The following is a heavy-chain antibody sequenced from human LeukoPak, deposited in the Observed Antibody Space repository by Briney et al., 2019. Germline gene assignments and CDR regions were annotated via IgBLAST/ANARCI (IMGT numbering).Heavy chain of an antibody. V-gene: IGHV3-11*06. J-gene: IGHJ3*02. D-gene: IGHD5-12*01. CDR3: TRDSGYNAFDI. Sequence: GRFTISRDIAKNSLFLQMNSLRGEDTAVYYCTRDSGYNAFDIWGQGTMVTVSS.